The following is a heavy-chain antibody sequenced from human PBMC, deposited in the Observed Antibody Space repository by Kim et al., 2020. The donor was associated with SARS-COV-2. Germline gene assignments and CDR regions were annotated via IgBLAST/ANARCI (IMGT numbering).Heavy chain of an antibody. Sequence: GGSLRLSCTASGFTFGDYAMSWFRQAPGKGLEWVGFIRSKAYGGTTEYAASVKGRFTISRDDSKSIAYLQMNSLKTEDTAVYYCTRGPVRGVKGRSYYYYGMDVWGQGTTVTVSS. D-gene: IGHD3-10*01. J-gene: IGHJ6*02. V-gene: IGHV3-49*03. CDR1: GFTFGDYA. CDR2: IRSKAYGGTT. CDR3: TRGPVRGVKGRSYYYYGMDV.